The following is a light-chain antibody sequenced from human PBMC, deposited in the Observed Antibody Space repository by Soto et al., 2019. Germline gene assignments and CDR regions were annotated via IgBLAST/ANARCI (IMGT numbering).Light chain of an antibody. CDR3: QQSYIPPWT. CDR1: QSINNY. Sequence: DIQMTQSPSSLSTSVGDRVTITCRASQSINNYLNWYQQKPGRVPKLLIYAASRLQSGVPSRFSGSGSGTDFTLTISGLQPEDSATYYCQQSYIPPWTFGQGTKVEIK. V-gene: IGKV1-39*01. CDR2: AAS. J-gene: IGKJ1*01.